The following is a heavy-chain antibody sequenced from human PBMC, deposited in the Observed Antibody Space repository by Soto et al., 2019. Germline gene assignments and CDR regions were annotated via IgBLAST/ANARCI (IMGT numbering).Heavy chain of an antibody. Sequence: SETLSLTCTVSGGSISSYYWSWIRHPPGKGLEWIGYIYYSGSTNYNPSLKSRVTISVDTSKNQFSLKLSSVTAADPAVYYCARQGHYGDPLDYWGQGTLVTVSS. V-gene: IGHV4-59*08. J-gene: IGHJ4*02. CDR2: IYYSGST. CDR1: GGSISSYY. CDR3: ARQGHYGDPLDY. D-gene: IGHD4-17*01.